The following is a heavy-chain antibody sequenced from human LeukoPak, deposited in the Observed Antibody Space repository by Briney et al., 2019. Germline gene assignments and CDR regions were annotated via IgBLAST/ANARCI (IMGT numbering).Heavy chain of an antibody. CDR1: GFTFDDYA. CDR2: ISLNSGSI. Sequence: GGSLRLSCAASGFTFDDYAMHWVRQAPGKGLEWVSGISLNSGSITYADSVKGRFTISRDNAKNSLYLQMNSLRGEDTALYYCAKANPDYDSSGYYEGPHDAFDIWGQGTMVTVSS. J-gene: IGHJ3*02. CDR3: AKANPDYDSSGYYEGPHDAFDI. V-gene: IGHV3-9*01. D-gene: IGHD3-22*01.